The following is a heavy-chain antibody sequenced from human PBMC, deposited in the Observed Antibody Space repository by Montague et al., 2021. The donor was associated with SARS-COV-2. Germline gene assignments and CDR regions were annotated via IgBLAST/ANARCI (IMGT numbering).Heavy chain of an antibody. D-gene: IGHD2-15*01. V-gene: IGHV4-59*01. Sequence: SETLSLTSSVPGGSINNYFWGWIRQSPGKGLEWVGYMHSTGSTAYSPSLKSRGIISVDTSKTQISLKLSSVSAADTALYYCARAVVGAKTATIESWGQGTLVTVSS. J-gene: IGHJ4*02. CDR3: ARAVVGAKTATIES. CDR2: MHSTGST. CDR1: GGSINNYF.